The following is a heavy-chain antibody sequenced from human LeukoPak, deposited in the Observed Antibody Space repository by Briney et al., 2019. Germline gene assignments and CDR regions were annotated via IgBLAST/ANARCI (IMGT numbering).Heavy chain of an antibody. Sequence: SETLSLTCTVSGYSISSGYYWGWIRQPPGKGLEWIGSIYHSGSTYYNPSLKSRVTISVDTSKNQFSLKLSSVTAADTAVYYCAKDRYYDSSGYPLDYWGQGTLVTVSS. J-gene: IGHJ4*02. V-gene: IGHV4-38-2*02. CDR1: GYSISSGYY. CDR2: IYHSGST. D-gene: IGHD3-22*01. CDR3: AKDRYYDSSGYPLDY.